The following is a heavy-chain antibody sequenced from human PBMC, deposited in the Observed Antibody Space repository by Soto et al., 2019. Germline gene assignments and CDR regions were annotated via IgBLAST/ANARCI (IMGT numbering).Heavy chain of an antibody. CDR2: ISGRGFTT. Sequence: EVQLSESGGGLVQPGTSLGLSCAASGFTFSGYDMTWVRQAPGKGLEWVSGISGRGFTTYYADSVKGRFTISRDNSRNTLLLHMNSLRAEDTALYYCARIGGDYCSGDSCFETFDFWAKVQWSPSLQ. CDR3: ARIGGDYCSGDSCFETFDF. J-gene: IGHJ3*01. V-gene: IGHV3-23*01. CDR1: GFTFSGYD. D-gene: IGHD2-15*01.